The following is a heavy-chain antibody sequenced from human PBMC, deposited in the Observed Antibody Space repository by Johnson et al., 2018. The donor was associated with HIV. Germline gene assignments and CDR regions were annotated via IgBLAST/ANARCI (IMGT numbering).Heavy chain of an antibody. Sequence: QVQLVESGGGVVKPGGSLRLSCAASGFTFSSYAMHWVRQAPGKGLEWVAVISYDGRYKYYADSVKGRFTISRDNSKNTLYLQMNSLRPEATAVYYCVRDVIDAFDIWGQGTMITVSS. CDR1: GFTFSSYA. V-gene: IGHV3-30*04. D-gene: IGHD2-21*01. J-gene: IGHJ3*02. CDR3: VRDVIDAFDI. CDR2: ISYDGRYK.